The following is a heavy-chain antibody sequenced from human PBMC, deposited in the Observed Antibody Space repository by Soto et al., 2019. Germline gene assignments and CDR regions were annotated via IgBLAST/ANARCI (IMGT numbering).Heavy chain of an antibody. CDR2: ISSSSSTI. J-gene: IGHJ4*02. V-gene: IGHV3-48*01. CDR3: ARGSVVTHDY. Sequence: GGSLRLSCAASGFTFSTYSMNWLRQAPGKGLEWVSYISSSSSTIYYADSVKGRFTISRDNAKNSLYLQMNSLRAEDTAVYYCARGSVVTHDYWGQGTLVTVSS. D-gene: IGHD2-15*01. CDR1: GFTFSTYS.